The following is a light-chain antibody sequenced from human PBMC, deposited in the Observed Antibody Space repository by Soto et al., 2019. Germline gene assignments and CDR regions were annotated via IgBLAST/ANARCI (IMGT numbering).Light chain of an antibody. J-gene: IGKJ5*01. CDR1: QGISSY. V-gene: IGKV1-9*01. CDR2: AAS. Sequence: DIKLTQSPSFLSASVGDRVTITCRASQGISSYLAWYQQKPGKAPKLLIYAASTLRSGGPSRFSGSESGTEVALTISSLQPEDFATYYFQQLSSYPITFGQGTRLEIK. CDR3: QQLSSYPIT.